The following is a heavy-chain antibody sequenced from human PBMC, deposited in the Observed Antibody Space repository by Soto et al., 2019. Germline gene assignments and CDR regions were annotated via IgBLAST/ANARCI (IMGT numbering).Heavy chain of an antibody. D-gene: IGHD3-22*01. Sequence: GGSLRLSCAASGFTFSSYSMNWVRQVPGKGLEWVSSISSSSSTYYADSVKGRFTISRDNSKNTLYLQMNSLRAEDTAVYYCARNYDSTAGGAFDIWGQGTMVTVSS. V-gene: IGHV3-21*04. CDR2: ISSSSST. CDR1: GFTFSSYS. J-gene: IGHJ3*02. CDR3: ARNYDSTAGGAFDI.